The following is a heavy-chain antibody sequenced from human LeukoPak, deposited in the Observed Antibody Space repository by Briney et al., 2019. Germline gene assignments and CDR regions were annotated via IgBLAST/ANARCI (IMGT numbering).Heavy chain of an antibody. D-gene: IGHD2-2*01. Sequence: GGSLRLSCAASGFTFSSYAMSWVRQAPGKGLEWVSAISGSGGSTYYADSVKGRFTISRDNSKNTLYPQMNSLRAEDTAVYYCARSRYCSSTSCYSDYWGQGTLVTVSS. CDR1: GFTFSSYA. J-gene: IGHJ4*02. CDR3: ARSRYCSSTSCYSDY. V-gene: IGHV3-23*01. CDR2: ISGSGGST.